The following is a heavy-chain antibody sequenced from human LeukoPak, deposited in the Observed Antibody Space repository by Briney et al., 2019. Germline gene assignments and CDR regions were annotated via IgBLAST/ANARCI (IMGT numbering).Heavy chain of an antibody. D-gene: IGHD5-18*01. J-gene: IGHJ4*02. CDR1: GYTFTGYY. Sequence: ASVKVSCKASGYTFTGYYMHWVRQAPGQGLEWMGWINPNSGGTNYAQKFQGRVTMTRDTSISTAYMELSRLRSDDTAVYYCARGFPGYSWSFDYWGQGTLVTVSS. V-gene: IGHV1-2*02. CDR3: ARGFPGYSWSFDY. CDR2: INPNSGGT.